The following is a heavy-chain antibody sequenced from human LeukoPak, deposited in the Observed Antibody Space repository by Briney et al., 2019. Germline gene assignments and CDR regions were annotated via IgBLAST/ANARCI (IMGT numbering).Heavy chain of an antibody. CDR2: VSYDGSNK. V-gene: IGHV3-30-3*01. J-gene: IGHJ4*02. CDR3: KSGGAAPGRFDY. D-gene: IGHD6-13*01. Sequence: GGSLRLSCAASGFTFSNYTMHWVRQAPGKGLEWVAVVSYDGSNKYFADSVKGRFTISRDNAKNSLYLQMNSLGVEDTAVYYCKSGGAAPGRFDYWGQGVLVTVSS. CDR1: GFTFSNYT.